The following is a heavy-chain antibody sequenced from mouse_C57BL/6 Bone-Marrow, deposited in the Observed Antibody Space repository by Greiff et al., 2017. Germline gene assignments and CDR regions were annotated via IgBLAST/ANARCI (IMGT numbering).Heavy chain of an antibody. D-gene: IGHD2-13*01. Sequence: VQLQQSGPVLVKPGASVKMSCKASGYTFTDYYMNWVKQSHGKSLEWIGVINPYNGGTSYNQKFKGKATLTVDKSSSTAYMELNSLTSEDSAVYYCARLGDYYFDYWGQGTTLTVSS. CDR1: GYTFTDYY. V-gene: IGHV1-19*01. CDR3: ARLGDYYFDY. CDR2: INPYNGGT. J-gene: IGHJ2*01.